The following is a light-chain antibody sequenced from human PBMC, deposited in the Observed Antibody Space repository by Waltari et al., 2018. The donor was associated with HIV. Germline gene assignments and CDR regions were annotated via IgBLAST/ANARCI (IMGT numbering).Light chain of an antibody. Sequence: QSVLTQPPSVSGAPGRRVTISCTGSSSNIGAGYDVHWYQHLPGTAPKLLIYGNSKRPSGVPDRFSGSKSGTSASLAITGLQAEDEADYYCQSYDSSLSGGDVVFGGGTKLTVL. CDR3: QSYDSSLSGGDVV. V-gene: IGLV1-40*01. CDR1: SSNIGAGYD. J-gene: IGLJ2*01. CDR2: GNS.